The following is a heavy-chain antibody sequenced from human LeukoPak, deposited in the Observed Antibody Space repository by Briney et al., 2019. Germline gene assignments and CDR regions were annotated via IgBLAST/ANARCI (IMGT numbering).Heavy chain of an antibody. J-gene: IGHJ6*03. CDR3: ARARGYYYGSGSWTYYYYYYMDV. D-gene: IGHD3-10*01. Sequence: SETLSLTCTVSGGSISSSSYYWGWIRQPPGKGLEWIGSIYYSGSTNYNPSLKSRVTISVDTSKNQFSLKLSSVTAADTAVYYCARARGYYYGSGSWTYYYYYYMDVWGKGTTVTVSS. CDR2: IYYSGST. CDR1: GGSISSSSYY. V-gene: IGHV4-39*07.